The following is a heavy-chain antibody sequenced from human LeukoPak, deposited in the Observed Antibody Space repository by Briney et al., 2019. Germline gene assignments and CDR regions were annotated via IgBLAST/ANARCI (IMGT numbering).Heavy chain of an antibody. V-gene: IGHV1-46*01. J-gene: IGHJ4*02. CDR2: IKPSGGST. CDR3: ARDSSGWSVDC. D-gene: IGHD6-19*01. CDR1: GYSFTSYH. Sequence: ASVKVSCKASGYSFTSYHMHWVRQAPGQGLEWMGIIKPSGGSTSYAQEFQDRVTMTRDTSTSTVYMELSSLRFEDTAVYYCARDSSGWSVDCWGQGTLVTVSS.